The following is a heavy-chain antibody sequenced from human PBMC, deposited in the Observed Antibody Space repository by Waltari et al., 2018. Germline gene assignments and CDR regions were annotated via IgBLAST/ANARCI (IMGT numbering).Heavy chain of an antibody. V-gene: IGHV1-2*02. J-gene: IGHJ4*02. D-gene: IGHD6-6*01. CDR1: GYTFTGYY. CDR2: INPNSGGT. Sequence: QVQLVQSGAEVKKPGASVKVSCKASGYTFTGYYMHWVRQAPGQGLEWMGWINPNSGGTNYAQNFQARVTMTRDPSISTAYLELSRLRSDDTAVYYCAREWGGYSSSYDYWGQGTLVTVSS. CDR3: AREWGGYSSSYDY.